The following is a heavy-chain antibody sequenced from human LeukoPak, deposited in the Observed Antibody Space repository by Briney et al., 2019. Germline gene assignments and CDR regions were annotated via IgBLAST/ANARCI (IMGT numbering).Heavy chain of an antibody. D-gene: IGHD3-10*01. Sequence: GGSLRLSCAVSGITLSNYGMSWVRQAPGKGLEWVAGLSGSGGGTNYADSVQGRFTISRDNPKNTLYLQMNSLRAEDTAVYFCAKRGVVIRVFLVGFHKEASYFDSWGQGALVTVPS. CDR2: LSGSGGGT. CDR3: AKRGVVIRVFLVGFHKEASYFDS. CDR1: GITLSNYG. V-gene: IGHV3-23*01. J-gene: IGHJ4*02.